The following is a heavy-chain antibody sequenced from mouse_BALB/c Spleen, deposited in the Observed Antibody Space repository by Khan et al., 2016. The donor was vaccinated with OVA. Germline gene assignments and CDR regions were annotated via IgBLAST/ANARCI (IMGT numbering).Heavy chain of an antibody. D-gene: IGHD1-1*01. CDR1: GYSITSDYA. V-gene: IGHV3-2*02. CDR2: ISYSGNT. Sequence: EVKLLESGPGLVKPSQSLSLTCTVTGYSITSDYAWNWIRQFPGNKLEWMGFISYSGNTNYNPSLKSRISITRDTSKNQFFLQLNSVATEDTATXKCARVYAGDFDYWGQGTTLTVSS. J-gene: IGHJ2*01. CDR3: ARVYAGDFDY.